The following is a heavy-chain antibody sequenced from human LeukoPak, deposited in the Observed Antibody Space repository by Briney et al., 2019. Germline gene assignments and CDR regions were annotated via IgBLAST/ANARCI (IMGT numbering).Heavy chain of an antibody. CDR1: GGTFSSYA. V-gene: IGHV1-69*04. Sequence: ASVKVSCKTSGGTFSSYAISWVRQAPGQGLEWMGRIIPILGIANYAQKFQGRVTITADKSTSTAYMELSSLRSEDTAVYYCARDPRYYDSSGFDYWGQGTLVTVSS. D-gene: IGHD3-22*01. J-gene: IGHJ4*02. CDR3: ARDPRYYDSSGFDY. CDR2: IIPILGIA.